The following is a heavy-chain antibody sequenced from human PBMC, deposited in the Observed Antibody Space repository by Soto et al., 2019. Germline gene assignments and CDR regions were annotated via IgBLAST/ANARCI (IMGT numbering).Heavy chain of an antibody. V-gene: IGHV3-23*01. Sequence: EVQLLESGGGLVQPGGSLRLSCAASGFTFSSYAMSWVRQAPGKGLEWVSAISGSGGSTYYADSVKGRFTISRDNSKNALYLQMNSLRAEDTAVYYCAKGTSELGFGELNDYWGQGTLVTVSS. D-gene: IGHD3-10*01. CDR3: AKGTSELGFGELNDY. CDR2: ISGSGGST. J-gene: IGHJ4*02. CDR1: GFTFSSYA.